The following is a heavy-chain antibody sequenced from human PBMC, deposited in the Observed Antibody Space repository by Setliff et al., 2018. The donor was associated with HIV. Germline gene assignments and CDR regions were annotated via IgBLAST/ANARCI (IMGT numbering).Heavy chain of an antibody. V-gene: IGHV4-39*07. CDR2: IYYSGST. Sequence: SETLSLTCPVSGGSISSSSYYWGWIRQPPGKGLEWIGSIYYSGSTYYNPSLKSRVTISVDTSKNQFSLKLYSVTAADTAVYYCATSRVVVLRFDPWGQGTLVTVSS. J-gene: IGHJ5*02. CDR3: ATSRVVVLRFDP. CDR1: GGSISSSSYY. D-gene: IGHD3-22*01.